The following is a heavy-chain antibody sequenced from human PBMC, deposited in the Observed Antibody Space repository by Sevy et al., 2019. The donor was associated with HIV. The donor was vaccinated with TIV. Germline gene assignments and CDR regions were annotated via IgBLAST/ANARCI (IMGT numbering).Heavy chain of an antibody. D-gene: IGHD3-16*01. J-gene: IGHJ5*02. Sequence: GGSLRLSCAASGFTFSSYAMSWVRQAPGKGLEWVSAISGSGGSTYYADSVKGRFTISRDKSKNTLYLQMNSLRAEDTAVYYCPKWGEADWFDPWGQGTLVTVSS. CDR1: GFTFSSYA. CDR3: PKWGEADWFDP. CDR2: ISGSGGST. V-gene: IGHV3-23*01.